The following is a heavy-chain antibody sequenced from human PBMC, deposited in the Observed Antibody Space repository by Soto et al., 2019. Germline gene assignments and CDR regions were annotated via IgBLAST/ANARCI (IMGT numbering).Heavy chain of an antibody. J-gene: IGHJ5*02. Sequence: QVQLQESGPGPVKPSETLSLTCTVSGGSVSSGSYYWSWIRQPPGKGLEWIGYIYYSGSTNYNPSLKSRVTISVDTSKNQFSLKLSSVTAADTAVYYCARVGNDYGDYVWFDPWGQGTLVTVSS. CDR2: IYYSGST. CDR1: GGSVSSGSYY. CDR3: ARVGNDYGDYVWFDP. V-gene: IGHV4-61*01. D-gene: IGHD4-17*01.